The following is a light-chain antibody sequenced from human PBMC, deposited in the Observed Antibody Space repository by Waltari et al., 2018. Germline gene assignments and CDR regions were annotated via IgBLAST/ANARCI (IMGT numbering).Light chain of an antibody. Sequence: EIVLTQSPGTLSLSPGDRATLSCRASQSVKSNELAWYQQKPGQAPRLLIYDTSTRATCIPDRFSGSGSGTDFILTISRLEAEDFVLYYGQQYGTPLTFGGGTKVEIK. J-gene: IGKJ4*01. V-gene: IGKV3-20*01. CDR2: DTS. CDR3: QQYGTPLT. CDR1: QSVKSNE.